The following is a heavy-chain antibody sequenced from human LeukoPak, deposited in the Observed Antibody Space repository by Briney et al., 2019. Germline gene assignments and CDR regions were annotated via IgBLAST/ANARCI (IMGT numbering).Heavy chain of an antibody. CDR1: GYIFTSYY. D-gene: IGHD3-10*01. CDR3: AKDLVTGSLDY. CDR2: INPSGGNT. J-gene: IGHJ4*02. Sequence: ASVKVSRKASGYIFTSYYIHWVRQAPGQGLEWMGIINPSGGNTNYAQKFQGRVTMTRDTSTSTVYMELSSLRSGDTAIYYCAKDLVTGSLDYWGQGTLVTVSS. V-gene: IGHV1-46*01.